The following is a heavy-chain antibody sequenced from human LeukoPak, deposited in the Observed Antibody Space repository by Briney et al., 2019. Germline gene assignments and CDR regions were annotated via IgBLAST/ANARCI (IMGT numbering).Heavy chain of an antibody. D-gene: IGHD3-3*01. CDR3: ARGFTIFGVGYNWFDP. J-gene: IGHJ5*02. V-gene: IGHV1-46*01. Sequence: ASVKVSCKASGYTFTSYYMHWVRQAPGQGLEWMGIINPSGGSTSYAQKFQGRVTMTRDTSTSTVYMELSSLRSEDTAVYYCARGFTIFGVGYNWFDPWGQGTLVTVSS. CDR1: GYTFTSYY. CDR2: INPSGGST.